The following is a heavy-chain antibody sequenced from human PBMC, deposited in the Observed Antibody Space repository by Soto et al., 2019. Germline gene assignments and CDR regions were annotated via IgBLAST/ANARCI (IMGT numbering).Heavy chain of an antibody. Sequence: GGSLRLSCTASGFTFGDYPMTWVRQAPGKGLEWVGVIRSETFGGTTHYAASVRGRFTISRDDSKSIAYLQMNSLKTEDTAVYYCTRELFGDYNYWGRGTLVTVSS. CDR2: IRSETFGGTT. D-gene: IGHD4-17*01. CDR3: TRELFGDYNY. J-gene: IGHJ4*02. V-gene: IGHV3-49*04. CDR1: GFTFGDYP.